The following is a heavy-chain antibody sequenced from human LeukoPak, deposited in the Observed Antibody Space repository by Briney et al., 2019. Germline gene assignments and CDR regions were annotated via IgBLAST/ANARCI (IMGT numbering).Heavy chain of an antibody. Sequence: SGGSLVLSCAASGFTFSSYWMSWVRQAPGKGLEWVANIKQDGSEKYYVDSMKGRFTISRDNAKNSLYLQMNSLRAEDTAVYYCARISTIFSRYFDYWGQGTLVTVSS. CDR2: IKQDGSEK. J-gene: IGHJ4*02. V-gene: IGHV3-7*01. CDR3: ARISTIFSRYFDY. D-gene: IGHD3-9*01. CDR1: GFTFSSYW.